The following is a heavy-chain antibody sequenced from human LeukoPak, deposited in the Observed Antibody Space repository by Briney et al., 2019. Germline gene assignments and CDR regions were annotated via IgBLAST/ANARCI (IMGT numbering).Heavy chain of an antibody. CDR3: ARRAQGAYYFDY. CDR1: GGSISSSSYY. CDR2: IYYSGST. J-gene: IGHJ4*02. V-gene: IGHV4-39*01. D-gene: IGHD1-26*01. Sequence: SETLSLTCTVSGGSISSSSYYWGWIRQPPGKGLEWIGSIYYSGSTYYNPSLKSRVTISVDTSKNQFSLKLSSVTAADTAVYYCARRAQGAYYFDYWGQGTLVTVSS.